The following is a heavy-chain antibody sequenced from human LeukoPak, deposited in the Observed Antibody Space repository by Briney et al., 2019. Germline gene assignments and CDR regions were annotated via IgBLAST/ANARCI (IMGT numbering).Heavy chain of an antibody. Sequence: PGRSLRLSCAASGFTFSNYGMHWVRQAPGKGLEWVAVIPYDGSNKYYGDSVKGRFTISRDNSKNTLYLQMNSLRAEDTAVYYCAKDTERYCSGGSCYYFDYWGQGTLVTVSS. CDR1: GFTFSNYG. CDR3: AKDTERYCSGGSCYYFDY. V-gene: IGHV3-30*18. D-gene: IGHD2-15*01. J-gene: IGHJ4*02. CDR2: IPYDGSNK.